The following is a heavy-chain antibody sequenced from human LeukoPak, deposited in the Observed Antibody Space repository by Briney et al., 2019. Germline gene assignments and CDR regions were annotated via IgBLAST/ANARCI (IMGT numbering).Heavy chain of an antibody. D-gene: IGHD3-10*01. CDR2: ISSSSSYI. CDR1: GFTFSSYS. V-gene: IGHV3-21*01. CDR3: ARDLFHGPVRGVIIGDI. J-gene: IGHJ3*02. Sequence: PGGSLRLSCAASGFTFSSYSMNWVRQAPGKGLEWVSSISSSSSYIYYADSVKGRFTTFRDNAKNSLYLQMNSLRAEDTAVYYCARDLFHGPVRGVIIGDIWGQGTMVTVSS.